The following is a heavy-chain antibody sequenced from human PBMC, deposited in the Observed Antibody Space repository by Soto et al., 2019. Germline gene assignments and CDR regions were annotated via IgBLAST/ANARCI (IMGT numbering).Heavy chain of an antibody. J-gene: IGHJ4*02. CDR1: GFTVSSNY. V-gene: IGHV4-4*07. CDR2: IHTGGTT. CDR3: ARISGGPIR. Sequence: PGGSLRLSCAASGFTVSSNYMSWVRQAPGKGLEWIGRIHTGGTTNYKPSLRSRVTMSVDTSKNQFSLKLTSVTAADTAVYYCARISGGPIRWGQGTLVTVSS.